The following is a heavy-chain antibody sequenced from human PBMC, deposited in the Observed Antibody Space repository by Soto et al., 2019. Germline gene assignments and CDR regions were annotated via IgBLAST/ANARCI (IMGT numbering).Heavy chain of an antibody. CDR3: ARPHTMGTPDAFDI. Sequence: ASVKVSCKASGYTFTSYGISWGRQAPGQGLEWMGWISAYNGNTNYAQKLQGRVTMTTDTSTSTAYMELRSLRSDVTAVYYCARPHTMGTPDAFDIWGQGTMVTVS. CDR2: ISAYNGNT. CDR1: GYTFTSYG. J-gene: IGHJ3*02. V-gene: IGHV1-18*01. D-gene: IGHD3-10*01.